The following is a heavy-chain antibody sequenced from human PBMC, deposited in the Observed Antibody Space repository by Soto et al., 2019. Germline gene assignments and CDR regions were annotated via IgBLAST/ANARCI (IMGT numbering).Heavy chain of an antibody. J-gene: IGHJ4*02. CDR3: ASAVLSGSYYYFDY. V-gene: IGHV4-59*08. D-gene: IGHD1-26*01. Sequence: SETLSLTCTVSGGSISSYYWSWIRQPPGKGLEWIGYIYYSGSTNYNPSLKSRVTISVDTSKNQFSLKLSSVTAADTAVYYCASAVLSGSYYYFDYRGQGTLVTVSS. CDR2: IYYSGST. CDR1: GGSISSYY.